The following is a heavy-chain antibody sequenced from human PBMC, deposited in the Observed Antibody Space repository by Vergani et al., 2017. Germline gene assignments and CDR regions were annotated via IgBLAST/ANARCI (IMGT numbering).Heavy chain of an antibody. CDR3: VRVPLIRRGSGNYGINNYHGMGF. J-gene: IGHJ6*02. Sequence: EGQLVESGGDWVQRGGSLRLSCAASGFISSSYWMSWVRQAPGKGLEWVANVNQDGSEKYYVDSVRGRFTISRDNAKNSIYLQMNSLRAEDTAVYFCVRVPLIRRGSGNYGINNYHGMGFWGQGTTVIVSS. CDR2: VNQDGSEK. D-gene: IGHD3-10*01. V-gene: IGHV3-7*01. CDR1: GFISSSYW.